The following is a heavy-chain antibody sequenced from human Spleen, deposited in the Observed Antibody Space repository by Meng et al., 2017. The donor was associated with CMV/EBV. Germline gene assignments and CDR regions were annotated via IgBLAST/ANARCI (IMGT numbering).Heavy chain of an antibody. CDR1: GGTFSSYA. CDR3: ARADLGGFGELHYFDY. D-gene: IGHD3-10*01. V-gene: IGHV1-69*05. CDR2: VIPIFGTA. Sequence: GGTFSSYAISWVRQAPGQGLEWMGGVIPIFGTANYAQKFQGRVTITTDESTSTAYMELSSLRSEDTAVYYCARADLGGFGELHYFDYWGQGTLVTVSS. J-gene: IGHJ4*02.